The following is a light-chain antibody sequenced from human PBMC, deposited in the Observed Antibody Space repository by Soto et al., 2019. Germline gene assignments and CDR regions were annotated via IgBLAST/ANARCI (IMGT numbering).Light chain of an antibody. V-gene: IGKV3-15*01. CDR2: AAS. Sequence: EIVMTQSPATLSVSPGERATLSCRASQSVSSTLAWYQQKPGQAPRLLIYAASTRATGIPARFSGSGSGTEFTLTISSLQAEDFAIYYCQQYGDWPQTFGQGTKVDIK. CDR3: QQYGDWPQT. CDR1: QSVSST. J-gene: IGKJ1*01.